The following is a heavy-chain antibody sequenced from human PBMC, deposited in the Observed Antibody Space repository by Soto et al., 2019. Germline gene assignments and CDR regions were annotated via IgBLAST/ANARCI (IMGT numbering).Heavy chain of an antibody. CDR1: GSTFPNYY. J-gene: IGHJ6*02. D-gene: IGHD4-17*01. CDR3: AKVGEKAGDPDLDFIYYGMDV. CDR2: ITPTGGGRT. V-gene: IGHV1-46*01. Sequence: GASVKVSCKASGSTFPNYYMHWVRQAPGQGLEWLGIITPTGGGRTKYSQKFQGRVTMTRDTSTSTVYMELSSLRSENTAVYDCAKVGEKAGDPDLDFIYYGMDVWGHGTMVTVSS.